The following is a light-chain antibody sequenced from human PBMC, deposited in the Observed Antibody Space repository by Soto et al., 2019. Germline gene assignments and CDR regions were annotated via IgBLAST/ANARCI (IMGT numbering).Light chain of an antibody. CDR2: EVI. CDR1: SSDVGAYDY. J-gene: IGLJ3*02. Sequence: QPASVSGSPGQSITISCTGTSSDVGAYDYVSWFQQHPGRAPKLLIYEVINRPSGVSIRFSGSKSGNTASLTISGLQAEDEADFYCTSFTSTNTWVFGGGTKLTVL. CDR3: TSFTSTNTWV. V-gene: IGLV2-14*01.